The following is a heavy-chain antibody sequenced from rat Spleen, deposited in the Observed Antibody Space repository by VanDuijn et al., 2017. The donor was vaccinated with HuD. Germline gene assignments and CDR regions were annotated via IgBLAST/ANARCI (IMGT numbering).Heavy chain of an antibody. CDR3: ARSEGAHYYLPFAD. J-gene: IGHJ3*01. D-gene: IGHD1-1*01. CDR2: INAAGTT. Sequence: EVQLQESGPGLVKPSQSLSLTCSVIGYSITSSYRWNWIRKFPGNKLEWMGYINAAGTTNYNPSLKSRVSSTRDTSKNQFFLQVNSLRTEDTATYYCARSEGAHYYLPFADWGQGSLVTVSS. CDR1: GYSITSSYR. V-gene: IGHV3-3*01.